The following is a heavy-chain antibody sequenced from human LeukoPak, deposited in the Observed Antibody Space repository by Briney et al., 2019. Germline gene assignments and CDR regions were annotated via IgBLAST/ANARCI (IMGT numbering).Heavy chain of an antibody. D-gene: IGHD6-13*01. CDR2: ISSSSSYI. CDR3: ARDRGEKYSSSWVDY. V-gene: IGHV3-21*01. CDR1: GFTFSSYS. J-gene: IGHJ4*02. Sequence: GGSLRLSCAASGFTFSSYSMNWVRQAPGKGLEWVSYISSSSSYIYYADSVKRRFTISRDNAKNSLYLQMNSMRAEDTAVYYCARDRGEKYSSSWVDYWGQGTLATVSS.